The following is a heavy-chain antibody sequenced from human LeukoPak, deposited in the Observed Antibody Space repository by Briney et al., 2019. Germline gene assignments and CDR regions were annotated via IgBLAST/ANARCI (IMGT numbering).Heavy chain of an antibody. CDR3: APALSGSDWSVDD. V-gene: IGHV3-23*01. J-gene: IGHJ4*02. CDR2: ISASGGST. CDR1: GFTFRNDA. Sequence: RGGLRLSCAASGFTFRNDAMTWGRQAPGKGLGWGSLISASGGSTNYADSVTGRFTISRDNSKNTLYLQMTSLRVEDTALYYCAPALSGSDWSVDDWGQGTRVTVSS. D-gene: IGHD3-9*01.